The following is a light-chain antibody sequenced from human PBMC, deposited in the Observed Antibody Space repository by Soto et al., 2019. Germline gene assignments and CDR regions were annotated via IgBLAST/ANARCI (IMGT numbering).Light chain of an antibody. V-gene: IGLV2-14*03. Sequence: QAVVTQPASVSGSPGQSITISCTGTSSDVGAYNYVSWYQHHPGKAPKLMIYDVSNRPSGVSDRFSGPKSGNTASLTISGLRSEDEADYYCSSYTSSSTLEFGGGTQLTVL. CDR1: SSDVGAYNY. CDR3: SSYTSSSTLE. J-gene: IGLJ2*01. CDR2: DVS.